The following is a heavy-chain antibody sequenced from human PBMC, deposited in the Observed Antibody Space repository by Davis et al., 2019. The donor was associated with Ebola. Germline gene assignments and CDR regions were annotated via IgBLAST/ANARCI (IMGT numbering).Heavy chain of an antibody. CDR1: GFTFSSYG. D-gene: IGHD6-13*01. CDR3: ARDLRSAGYSGLIDY. J-gene: IGHJ4*02. Sequence: GESLKISCAASGFTFSSYGMHWVRQAPGKGLEWVAVISYDGSNKYYADSVKGRFTISRDNSKNTLYLQMNSLRAEDTAVYYCARDLRSAGYSGLIDYWGQGTLVTVSS. CDR2: ISYDGSNK. V-gene: IGHV3-30*03.